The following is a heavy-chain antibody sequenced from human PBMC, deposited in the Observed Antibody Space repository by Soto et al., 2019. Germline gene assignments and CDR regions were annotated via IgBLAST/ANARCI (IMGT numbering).Heavy chain of an antibody. V-gene: IGHV1-3*01. D-gene: IGHD3-22*01. CDR1: GYTFTSYP. CDR3: ARDWTHYDSSGPGDY. CDR2: INAANGDT. J-gene: IGHJ4*01. Sequence: ASVKVSCKASGYTFTSYPMHWVRQAPGQGLEWMGWINAANGDTKYSQKFQGRVTITRDPSAITAYMELSSLRSEDTAVYYCARDWTHYDSSGPGDYWGQEPWSPSPQ.